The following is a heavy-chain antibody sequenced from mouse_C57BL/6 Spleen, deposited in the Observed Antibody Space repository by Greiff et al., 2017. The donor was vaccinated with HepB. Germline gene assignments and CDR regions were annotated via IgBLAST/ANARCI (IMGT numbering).Heavy chain of an antibody. D-gene: IGHD3-3*01. CDR2: IYPSDSET. Sequence: QVQLQQPGAELVRPGSSVKLSCKASGYTFSSYWMDWVKQRPGQGLEWIGNIYPSDSETHYNQKFKDKATLTVDKSSSTAYMQLSSLTSEDSAVYYCARKTRGFAYWGQGTLVTVSA. J-gene: IGHJ3*01. CDR1: GYTFSSYW. V-gene: IGHV1-61*01. CDR3: ARKTRGFAY.